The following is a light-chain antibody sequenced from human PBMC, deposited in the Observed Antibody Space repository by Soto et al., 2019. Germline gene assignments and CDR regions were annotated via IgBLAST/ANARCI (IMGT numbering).Light chain of an antibody. CDR1: QRIRSD. J-gene: IGKJ1*01. V-gene: IGKV1-39*01. CDR3: QQSYSTPGA. Sequence: DIQMTQSPSSLSAYVGDRVTITCRSSQRIRSDLNWYQQKPGKAPKLLIYAASSLQSGVPSRFSGSGSGTDFTLTISSLQPEDFATYYCQQSYSTPGAFGQGTKVDI. CDR2: AAS.